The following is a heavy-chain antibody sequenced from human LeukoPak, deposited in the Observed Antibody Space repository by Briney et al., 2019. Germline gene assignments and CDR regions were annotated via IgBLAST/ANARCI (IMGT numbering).Heavy chain of an antibody. CDR2: IIPIFGTA. CDR1: GGTFSSYA. Sequence: SVKVSCKASGGTFSSYAISWVRQAPGQELEWMGGIIPIFGTANYAQKFQGRVTITADESTSTAYMELSSLRSEDTAVYYCARARRGGWSGDYYYYMDVWGKGTTVTISS. J-gene: IGHJ6*03. CDR3: ARARRGGWSGDYYYYMDV. V-gene: IGHV1-69*13. D-gene: IGHD6-19*01.